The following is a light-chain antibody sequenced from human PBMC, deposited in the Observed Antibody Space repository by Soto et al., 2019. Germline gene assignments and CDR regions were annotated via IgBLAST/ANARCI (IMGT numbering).Light chain of an antibody. CDR3: QKYNSAPRT. CDR2: AAS. J-gene: IGKJ1*01. CDR1: QGISNY. Sequence: DIQMTQSPSSLSASVGDRVTITCLASQGISNYLAWYLQKPGKVPNLLIFAASTLQSGVPSRFSGSGSGTDFTLTISSLQPEDVATYYCQKYNSAPRTFGQGTKVEI. V-gene: IGKV1-27*01.